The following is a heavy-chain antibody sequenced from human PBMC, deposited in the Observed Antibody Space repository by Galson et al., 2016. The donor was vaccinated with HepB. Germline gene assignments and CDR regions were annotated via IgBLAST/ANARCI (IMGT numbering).Heavy chain of an antibody. D-gene: IGHD7-27*01. J-gene: IGHJ4*02. CDR2: TYYRSDWRS. V-gene: IGHV6-1*01. Sequence: CAISGDSVFNTNAGWNWVRQSPSRGLEWLGRTYYRSDWRSDYADSLKGRITINPDTSKNQLSLQLNSVTPADTAVYFCARSYLLGRGFGWWGQGALVTVSS. CDR1: GDSVFNTNAG. CDR3: ARSYLLGRGFGW.